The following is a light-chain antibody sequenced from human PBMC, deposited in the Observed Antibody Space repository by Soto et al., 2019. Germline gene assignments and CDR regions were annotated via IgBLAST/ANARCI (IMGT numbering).Light chain of an antibody. CDR2: GAS. CDR1: QSVSSTY. V-gene: IGKV3-20*01. CDR3: QQYGSSPPMYT. Sequence: EIVSTQSPGTLSLSPGERATLSCRASQSVSSTYLAWYQHKPGQAPRLLIYGASSRATGIPDRFSGSGSGTDFTLTISRLEPEDFAVYYCQQYGSSPPMYTFGQGTKLEI. J-gene: IGKJ2*01.